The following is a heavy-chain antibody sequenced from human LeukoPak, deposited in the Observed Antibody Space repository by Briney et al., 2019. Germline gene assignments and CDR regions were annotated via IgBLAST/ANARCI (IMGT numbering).Heavy chain of an antibody. CDR3: ASGYTYYYGSGIYY. J-gene: IGHJ4*02. V-gene: IGHV3-30*03. D-gene: IGHD3-10*01. CDR1: GFTFSSYG. CDR2: ISYDGSNK. Sequence: PGGSLRLSCAASGFTFSSYGMHWVRQAPGKGLEWVAVISYDGSNKYYADSVKGRFTISRDNSKNTLYLQMNSLRAEDTAVYYCASGYTYYYGSGIYYWGQGTLVTVSS.